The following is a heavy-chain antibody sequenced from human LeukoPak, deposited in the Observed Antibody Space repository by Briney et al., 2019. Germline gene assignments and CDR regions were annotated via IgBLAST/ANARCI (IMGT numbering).Heavy chain of an antibody. CDR2: IIPIFGAT. CDR3: AKQGAVRQDYYMDV. V-gene: IGHV1-69*06. D-gene: IGHD3-16*01. J-gene: IGHJ6*03. Sequence: GASVTVSFTPSVCSFINYAITWVRQAPGQGLEWMGRIIPIFGATTYAQKFQGRVTITADMGSSTAYLELTALTSEDTALYFCAKQGAVRQDYYMDVWGNGTTVIVSS. CDR1: VCSFINYA.